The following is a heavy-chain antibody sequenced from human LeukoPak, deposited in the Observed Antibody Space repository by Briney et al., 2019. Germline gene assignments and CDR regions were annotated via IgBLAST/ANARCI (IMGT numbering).Heavy chain of an antibody. D-gene: IGHD1-14*01. V-gene: IGHV1-8*02. CDR1: GYTFTSYG. CDR3: ARGQRFRNSHFNYNYYYVMDV. J-gene: IGHJ6*02. Sequence: GASVKVSCKASGYTFTSYGINWVRQATGQGLEWMGWMNPNNGHTGYAQHFQGRVTMTRNTSKDTAHMELSNLRSDDTAVYFCARGQRFRNSHFNYNYYYVMDVWGQGTSVTVSS. CDR2: MNPNNGHT.